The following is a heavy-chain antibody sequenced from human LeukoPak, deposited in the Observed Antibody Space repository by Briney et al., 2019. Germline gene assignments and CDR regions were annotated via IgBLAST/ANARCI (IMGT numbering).Heavy chain of an antibody. CDR2: IGTAGDT. CDR3: ARVAKERVGGVYYFDY. D-gene: IGHD1-1*01. J-gene: IGHJ4*02. CDR1: RFTFSDYD. Sequence: GGSLRLSCAASRFTFSDYDMHWVRQATGKGLEWVSAIGTAGDTYYTGSVKGRFTISRENAKNSLYLQMNSLRAGDTAVYYCARVAKERVGGVYYFDYWGQGTLVTVSS. V-gene: IGHV3-13*01.